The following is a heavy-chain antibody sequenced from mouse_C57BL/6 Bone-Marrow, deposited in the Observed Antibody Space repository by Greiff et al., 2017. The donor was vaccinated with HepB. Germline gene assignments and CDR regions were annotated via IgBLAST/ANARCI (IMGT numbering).Heavy chain of an antibody. D-gene: IGHD2-2*01. V-gene: IGHV1-64*01. Sequence: QVQLQQPGAELVKPGASVKLSCKASGYTFTSYWMHWVKQRPGQGLEWIGMIHPNSGSTNYNEKFKSKATLTVDKSSSTAYMQLNSLTSEDSAVYYCARGEDYGYDGFDYWGQGTTLTVSS. CDR2: IHPNSGST. CDR1: GYTFTSYW. J-gene: IGHJ2*01. CDR3: ARGEDYGYDGFDY.